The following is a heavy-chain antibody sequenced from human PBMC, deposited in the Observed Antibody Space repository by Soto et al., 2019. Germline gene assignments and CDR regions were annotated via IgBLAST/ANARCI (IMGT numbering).Heavy chain of an antibody. D-gene: IGHD3-22*01. CDR3: VRARATDSRPDY. Sequence: LRLSCAASGFTFSLYSMIWLGQAPGKGLEWVSSISSDSRFIFYADSMKGRFTLSRDDAHNSLYLQMNSLRADDTAVYYCVRARATDSRPDYWGQGTQVTVSS. J-gene: IGHJ4*02. CDR2: ISSDSRFI. V-gene: IGHV3-21*01. CDR1: GFTFSLYS.